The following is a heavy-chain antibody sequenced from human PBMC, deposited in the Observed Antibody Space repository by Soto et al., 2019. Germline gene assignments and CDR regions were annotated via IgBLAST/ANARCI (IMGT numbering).Heavy chain of an antibody. CDR3: ARDSRTPSGGMDV. Sequence: KTSETLSLTCTVSGASINSGDYHWTWIRQFPGKGLEWIGGIYYSASTYYNPALGSRLTISLDTSKNQFSLKLTSVTAADTAVYYCARDSRTPSGGMDVWGQGTTVTVSS. CDR2: IYYSAST. CDR1: GASINSGDYH. V-gene: IGHV4-30-4*01. J-gene: IGHJ6*02.